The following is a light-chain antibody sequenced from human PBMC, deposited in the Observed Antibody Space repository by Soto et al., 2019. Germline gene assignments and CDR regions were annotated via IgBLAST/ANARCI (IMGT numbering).Light chain of an antibody. CDR3: QQYNNWPQT. Sequence: EIVMTQSPATLSVSPGERATLSCRASQSVSSNLAWYQQKPGQAPRLLIYGASTRATGIPDRLSGSGSGTEFTLTISSLQSEDFAVYYCQQYNNWPQTFGQGTKVEIK. V-gene: IGKV3-15*01. CDR2: GAS. J-gene: IGKJ1*01. CDR1: QSVSSN.